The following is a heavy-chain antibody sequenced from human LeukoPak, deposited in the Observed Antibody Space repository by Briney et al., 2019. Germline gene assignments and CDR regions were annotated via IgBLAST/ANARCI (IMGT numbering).Heavy chain of an antibody. CDR2: ISSRCSTI. CDR3: AELGITMIGGV. V-gene: IGHV3-11*04. CDR1: RFTVSSNY. Sequence: SGGSLRLSGAASRFTVSSNYMSWVRQAPGNGLECVSYISSRCSTIYYADSVKGRFTISRDNAKNSLYLQMNSLRAEDTAVYYCAELGITMIGGVWGKGTTVTISS. D-gene: IGHD3-10*02. J-gene: IGHJ6*04.